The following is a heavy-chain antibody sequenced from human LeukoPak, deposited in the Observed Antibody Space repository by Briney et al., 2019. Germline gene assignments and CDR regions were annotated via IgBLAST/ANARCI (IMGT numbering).Heavy chain of an antibody. D-gene: IGHD3-22*01. CDR2: IWYDGSNK. CDR3: ASHYDSSGFDY. V-gene: IGHV3-33*01. CDR1: GFTLSSYG. Sequence: GRSLRLSCAASGFTLSSYGMHWVRQAPGKGLEWVAVIWYDGSNKYYADSVKGRFTISRDNSKNTLYLQMNSLRAEDTAVYYCASHYDSSGFDYWGQGTLVTVSS. J-gene: IGHJ4*02.